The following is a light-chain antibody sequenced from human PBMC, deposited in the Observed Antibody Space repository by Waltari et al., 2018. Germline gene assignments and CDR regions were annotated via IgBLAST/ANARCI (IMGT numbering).Light chain of an antibody. J-gene: IGKJ2*03. V-gene: IGKV1-39*02. CDR3: QHGYDPPYS. Sequence: DIELTQSPSSLSASLGDRVTITCRTSEKINNYLNWYQQKPGNAPKLLIYKASTLQSGVPSRFSGSGSGTDYTFTICSLQSEDIGTYYCQHGYDPPYSFGRGTKVEI. CDR1: EKINNY. CDR2: KAS.